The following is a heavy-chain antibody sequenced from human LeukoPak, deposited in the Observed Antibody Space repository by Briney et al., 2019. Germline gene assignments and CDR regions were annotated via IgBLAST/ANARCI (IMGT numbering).Heavy chain of an antibody. J-gene: IGHJ6*02. D-gene: IGHD6-19*01. V-gene: IGHV3-21*01. CDR1: GFTFSSYS. CDR3: ARRGSGWYGTAYYYYGMDV. Sequence: GRSLRLSCAASGFTFSSYSMNWVRQAPGKGLEWVSSISSSSSYIYYADSVKGRFTISRDNAKNSLYLQMNSLRAEDTAVYYCARRGSGWYGTAYYYYGMDVWGQGTTVTVSS. CDR2: ISSSSSYI.